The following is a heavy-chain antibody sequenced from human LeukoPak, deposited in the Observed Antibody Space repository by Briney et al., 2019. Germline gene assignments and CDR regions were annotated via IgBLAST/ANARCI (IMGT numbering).Heavy chain of an antibody. J-gene: IGHJ4*02. CDR3: ATKAVAGTEVYDY. D-gene: IGHD6-19*01. CDR2: INHSGST. CDR1: GGSFSGYY. Sequence: PSETLSLTCAVYGGSFSGYYWSWIRQPPGKGLEWIGDINHSGSTNYNPSLKSRVTISVDTSKNQFSLKLSSVTAADTAVYYCATKAVAGTEVYDYWPQGTLVTVSS. V-gene: IGHV4-34*01.